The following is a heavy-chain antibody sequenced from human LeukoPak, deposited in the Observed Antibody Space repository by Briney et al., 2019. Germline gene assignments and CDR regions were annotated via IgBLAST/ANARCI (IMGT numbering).Heavy chain of an antibody. CDR1: GFTFSNFA. Sequence: GGSLRLSCAASGFTFSNFAMTWVRQAPGKGLEWDSSIVGSSSTYYADSLKGRFTISRDNAKNSLYLQMNSLRAEDTAVYYCARIGAGSSRDYWGQGTLVTVSS. CDR2: IVGSSST. D-gene: IGHD6-13*01. J-gene: IGHJ4*02. CDR3: ARIGAGSSRDY. V-gene: IGHV3-21*01.